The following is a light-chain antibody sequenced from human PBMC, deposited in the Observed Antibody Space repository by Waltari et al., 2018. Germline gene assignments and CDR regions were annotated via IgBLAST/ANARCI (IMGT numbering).Light chain of an antibody. CDR3: QQYYSNPLT. CDR2: WAS. V-gene: IGKV4-1*01. Sequence: DNVFTQSPDSPAVSLGERASINCKSSQSVFYRSTKKNPLACHQQKAGQPPKLLIYWASTREIGVPDRITGSGSGTDVTLTISSLHAEYGAVYYYQQYYSNPLTFGGGTTVEIK. J-gene: IGKJ4*01. CDR1: QSVFYRSTKKNP.